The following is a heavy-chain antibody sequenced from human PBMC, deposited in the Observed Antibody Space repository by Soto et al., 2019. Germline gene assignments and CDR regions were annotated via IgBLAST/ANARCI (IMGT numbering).Heavy chain of an antibody. CDR3: ARQKSTVNYYYYYYGMDV. CDR1: GGSISSSSYY. J-gene: IGHJ6*02. D-gene: IGHD4-17*01. CDR2: IYYSGST. Sequence: SETLSLTCTVSGGSISSSSYYWGWIRQPPGKGLEWIGSIYYSGSTYYNPSLKSRVTISVDTSKNQFSLKLSSVTAADTAVYYCARQKSTVNYYYYYYGMDVWGQGTTVTVSS. V-gene: IGHV4-39*01.